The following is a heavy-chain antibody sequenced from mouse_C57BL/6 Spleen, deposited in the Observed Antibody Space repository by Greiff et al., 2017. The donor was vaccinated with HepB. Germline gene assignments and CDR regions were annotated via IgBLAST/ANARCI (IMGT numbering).Heavy chain of an antibody. CDR2: IDPENGDT. CDR3: TTSDYYGSSSWFAY. V-gene: IGHV14-4*01. J-gene: IGHJ3*01. CDR1: GFNIKDDY. D-gene: IGHD1-1*01. Sequence: VQLKQSGAELVRPGASVKLSCTASGFNIKDDYMHWVKQRPEQGLEWIGWIDPENGDTEYASKFQGKATITADTSSNTAYLQLSSLTSEYTAVYYCTTSDYYGSSSWFAYWGQGTLVTVSA.